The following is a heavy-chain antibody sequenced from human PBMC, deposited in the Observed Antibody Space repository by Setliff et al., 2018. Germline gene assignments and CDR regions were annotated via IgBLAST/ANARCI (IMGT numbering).Heavy chain of an antibody. J-gene: IGHJ1*01. CDR2: INHSGST. CDR1: GGSFTYYY. CDR3: ARDPRAAAGAEYFQH. Sequence: SETLSLTCAASGGSFTYYYWTWIRQPPGKGLEWIGEINHSGSTNYNPSLKSRVTISVDTSKNQFSLKLSSVTAADTAVYYCARDPRAAAGAEYFQHWGQGTLVTVSS. V-gene: IGHV4-34*01. D-gene: IGHD6-13*01.